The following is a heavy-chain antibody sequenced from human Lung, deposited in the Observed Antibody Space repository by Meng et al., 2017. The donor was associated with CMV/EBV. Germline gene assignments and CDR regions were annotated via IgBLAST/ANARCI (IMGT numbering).Heavy chain of an antibody. CDR1: GFTFSIYE. Sequence: GESLKISCAASGFTFSIYEMNWVRQAPGKGLEWVSFISVTGSQIYYADSVKGRFTISRDSAQNSLYLQMNSLRGDDTAVYYCARGIRRRDELWNWRRSRNNVFYIDSWGQGXLVTVSS. CDR3: ARGIRRRDELWNWRRSRNNVFYIDS. CDR2: ISVTGSQI. D-gene: IGHD1/OR15-1a*01. V-gene: IGHV3-48*03. J-gene: IGHJ4*02.